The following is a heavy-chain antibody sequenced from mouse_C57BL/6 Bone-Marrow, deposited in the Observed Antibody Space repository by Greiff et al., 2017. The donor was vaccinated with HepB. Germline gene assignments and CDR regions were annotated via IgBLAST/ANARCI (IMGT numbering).Heavy chain of an antibody. CDR1: GFTFSSYA. CDR2: ISSGGDYI. CDR3: TRDDYYGSSSAWFAY. V-gene: IGHV5-9-1*02. Sequence: EVKVVESGEGLVKPGGSLKLSCAASGFTFSSYAMSWVRQTPEKRLEWVAYISSGGDYIYYADTVKGRFTISRDNARNTLYLQMSSLKSEDTAMYYCTRDDYYGSSSAWFAYWGQGTLVTVSA. J-gene: IGHJ3*01. D-gene: IGHD1-1*01.